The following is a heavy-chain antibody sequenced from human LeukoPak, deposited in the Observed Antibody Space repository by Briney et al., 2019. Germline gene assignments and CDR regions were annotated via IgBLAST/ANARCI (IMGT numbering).Heavy chain of an antibody. V-gene: IGHV1-46*01. D-gene: IGHD6-13*01. CDR3: ARDSASSSWFALYYYYYYYMDV. Sequence: ASVKVSCKASGYTFTGYWMHWVRQAPGQGPEWMGVISPSGGSTIYAQKFKGRVTLTRDMSTSTDYMELRSLRSDDTAVYYCARDSASSSWFALYYYYYYYMDVWGKGTTVTVSS. CDR2: ISPSGGST. J-gene: IGHJ6*03. CDR1: GYTFTGYW.